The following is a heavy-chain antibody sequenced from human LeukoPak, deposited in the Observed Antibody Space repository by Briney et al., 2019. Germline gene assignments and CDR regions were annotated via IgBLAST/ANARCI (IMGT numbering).Heavy chain of an antibody. J-gene: IGHJ5*02. Sequence: SETLSLTCTVSGYSISSGYYWGWIRQPPGRGMEWIGSISHSGSTYYNPSLKSRGTVSVDTSKHQFSLKVSSVTAADTAVYYSARAGCLGEYFDPWGQGTLVTVSS. D-gene: IGHD3-16*01. CDR3: ARAGCLGEYFDP. CDR1: GYSISSGYY. V-gene: IGHV4-38-2*02. CDR2: ISHSGST.